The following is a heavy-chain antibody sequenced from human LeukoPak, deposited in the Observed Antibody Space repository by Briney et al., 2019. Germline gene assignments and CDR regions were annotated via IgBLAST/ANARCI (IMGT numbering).Heavy chain of an antibody. V-gene: IGHV3-73*01. CDR3: KMGYYDSSGLDY. CDR1: GFTFSGSA. CDR2: IRSKANSYAT. D-gene: IGHD3-22*01. J-gene: IGHJ4*02. Sequence: GSLKLSCAASGFTFSGSAMHWVRQASGKGLEWVGRIRSKANSYATAYAASVKGRFTISRDDSKNTAYLQMNSLKTEDTAVYYCKMGYYDSSGLDYWGQGTLVTVSS.